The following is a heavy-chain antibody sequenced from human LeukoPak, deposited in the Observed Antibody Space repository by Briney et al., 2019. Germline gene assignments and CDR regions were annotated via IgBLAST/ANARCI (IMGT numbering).Heavy chain of an antibody. V-gene: IGHV3-11*01. CDR3: ARPVNYDFWSGSLGDWFDP. CDR2: ISSSGSTI. J-gene: IGHJ5*02. D-gene: IGHD3-3*01. Sequence: GGSLRLSCAASGFTFSDYYMSWIRQAPGKGLEWVSYISSSGSTIYYADSVKGRFTISRDNAKNSLYLQMNSLRAEDTAVYYCARPVNYDFWSGSLGDWFDPWGRGTLVTVSS. CDR1: GFTFSDYY.